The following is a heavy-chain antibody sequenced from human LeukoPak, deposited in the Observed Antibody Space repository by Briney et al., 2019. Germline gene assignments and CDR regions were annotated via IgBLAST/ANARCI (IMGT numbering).Heavy chain of an antibody. CDR2: ISGSGGST. CDR1: GFTVNSNY. J-gene: IGHJ4*02. Sequence: GGSLRLSCAASGFTVNSNYMSWVRQAPGKGLEWVSAISGSGGSTYYADSVKGRFTISRDNSKNTLYLQMNSPRAEDTAVYYCAKSHYFDYWGQGTLVTVSS. CDR3: AKSHYFDY. V-gene: IGHV3-23*01.